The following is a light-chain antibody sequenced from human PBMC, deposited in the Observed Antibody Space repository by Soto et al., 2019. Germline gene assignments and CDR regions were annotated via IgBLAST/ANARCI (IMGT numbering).Light chain of an antibody. CDR1: QGISSS. Sequence: DIQMTQSPSSQSASVVYRVTIACRASQGISSSLAWFQQKPGKAPKTLIYAASSLHSGVPSRFSGSGSGTEFTLTISSLQSEDFALYYCHQYENWPQTFGQGTKV. J-gene: IGKJ1*01. V-gene: IGKV1-16*01. CDR3: HQYENWPQT. CDR2: AAS.